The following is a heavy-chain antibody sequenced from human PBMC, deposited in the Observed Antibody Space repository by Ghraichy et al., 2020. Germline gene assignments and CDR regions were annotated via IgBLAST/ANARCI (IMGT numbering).Heavy chain of an antibody. CDR2: IYYSGST. D-gene: IGHD4/OR15-4a*01. Sequence: SETLPLSCTVSGGSISSYYWSWIRQPPGKGLEWIGYIYYSGSTKYNPSLKRRGTISVDTSKNQFSLKLSSVTAADTAVYYCARANGAKNDYWAQGTLVTVSS. CDR3: ARANGAKNDY. J-gene: IGHJ4*02. CDR1: GGSISSYY. V-gene: IGHV4-59*01.